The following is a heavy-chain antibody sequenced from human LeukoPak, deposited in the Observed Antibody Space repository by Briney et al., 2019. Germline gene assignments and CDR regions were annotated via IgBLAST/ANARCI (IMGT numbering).Heavy chain of an antibody. V-gene: IGHV3-7*01. CDR3: ARAVGSIVPAATTGAYFDY. CDR1: GFTFSSYW. J-gene: IGHJ4*02. CDR2: IKQDGSEK. Sequence: PGGSLRLSCAASGFTFSSYWMSWVRQAPGKGLEWVANIKQDGSEKYYVDSVKGRFTISRDNAKNSLYLQMNSLRAEDTAVYYCARAVGSIVPAATTGAYFDYWGQGTLVTVSS. D-gene: IGHD2-2*01.